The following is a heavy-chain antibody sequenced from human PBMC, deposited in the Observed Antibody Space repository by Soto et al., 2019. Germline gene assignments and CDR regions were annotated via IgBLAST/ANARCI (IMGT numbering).Heavy chain of an antibody. CDR1: GFTFSSYG. V-gene: IGHV3-33*01. D-gene: IGHD5-18*01. J-gene: IGHJ4*02. CDR3: ARDLGRYSYADGVHY. Sequence: SLRLSCAASGFTFSSYGMHWVRQAPGKGLEWVAVIWYDGSNKYYADSVKGRFTISRDNSKNTLYLQMNSLRAEDTAVYYCARDLGRYSYADGVHYWGQGTLVTVSS. CDR2: IWYDGSNK.